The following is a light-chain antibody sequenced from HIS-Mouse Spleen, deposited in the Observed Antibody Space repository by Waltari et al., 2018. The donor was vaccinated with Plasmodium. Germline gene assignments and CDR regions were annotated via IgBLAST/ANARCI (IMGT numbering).Light chain of an antibody. CDR1: QSISSY. CDR2: AAS. CDR3: QQSYSTPPT. V-gene: IGKV1-39*01. Sequence: DIQMTQSPSSLSASVGARVPITCRARQSISSYLNWYQQKPGKAPKLLIYAASSLQSGVPSRFSGSGSGTDVTLTISSLQPEDFATYYCQQSYSTPPTFGGGTKVEIK. J-gene: IGKJ4*01.